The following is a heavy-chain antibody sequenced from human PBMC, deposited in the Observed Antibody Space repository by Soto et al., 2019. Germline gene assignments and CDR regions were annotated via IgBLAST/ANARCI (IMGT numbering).Heavy chain of an antibody. J-gene: IGHJ4*02. CDR3: GRDLRTRYFFDY. CDR1: GFTFSEYA. Sequence: QVQLVESGGGVVQPGRSLRLSCASSGFTFSEYAMHWVRQAPGKGLELVAVISYDGSSKYYRDSEKGRFTISRDNSRYTVFLQMDCLRDEVSAVYYCGRDLRTRYFFDYWGQGTQVTVSS. D-gene: IGHD3-9*01. V-gene: IGHV3-30-3*01. CDR2: ISYDGSSK.